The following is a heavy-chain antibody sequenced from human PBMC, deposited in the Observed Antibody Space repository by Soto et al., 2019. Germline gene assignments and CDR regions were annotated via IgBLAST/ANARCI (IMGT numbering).Heavy chain of an antibody. CDR1: GGSFSGYY. V-gene: IGHV4-34*01. CDR2: INHSGST. Sequence: ETLSLTCAVYGGSFSGYYWSWIRQPPGKGLEWIGEINHSGSTNYNPSLKSRVTISVDTSKNQFSLKLSSVTAADTAVYYCARGGRYYGSGSYSRYYGMDVWGQGTTVTVSS. J-gene: IGHJ6*02. CDR3: ARGGRYYGSGSYSRYYGMDV. D-gene: IGHD3-10*01.